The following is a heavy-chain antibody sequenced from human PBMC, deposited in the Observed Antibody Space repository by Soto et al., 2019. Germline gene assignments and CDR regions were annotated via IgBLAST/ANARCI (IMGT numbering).Heavy chain of an antibody. Sequence: GGSLRLSCAASGFTFSSYGMHWVRQAPGKGLEWVAVISYDGSNKYYADSVKGRFTISRDNSKNTLYLQMNSLRAEDTAVYYCAKDYRPVFPRQFFDYWGQGTLVTVSS. J-gene: IGHJ4*02. CDR1: GFTFSSYG. CDR3: AKDYRPVFPRQFFDY. D-gene: IGHD3-16*02. CDR2: ISYDGSNK. V-gene: IGHV3-30*18.